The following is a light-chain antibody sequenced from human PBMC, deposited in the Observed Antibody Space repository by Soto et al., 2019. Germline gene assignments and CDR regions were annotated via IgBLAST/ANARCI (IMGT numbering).Light chain of an antibody. Sequence: QSALTQPASVSGSPGQSITISCTGTSSDVGGYNYVSWYQQYPGKAPKLMIYEVSNRPSGVSNRFSGSKSGNTASLTISGLQPEDEADYFCSSYKRSDTLVVFGGGTKVTVL. CDR2: EVS. J-gene: IGLJ2*01. CDR1: SSDVGGYNY. CDR3: SSYKRSDTLVV. V-gene: IGLV2-14*01.